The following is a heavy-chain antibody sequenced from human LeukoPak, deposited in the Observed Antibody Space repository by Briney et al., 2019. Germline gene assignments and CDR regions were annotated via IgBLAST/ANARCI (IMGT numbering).Heavy chain of an antibody. J-gene: IGHJ4*02. CDR1: GYTFTSYG. CDR2: ISAYNGNT. Sequence: ASVKVSCKASGYTFTSYGISWVRQATGQGLEWMGWISAYNGNTNYAQKLQGRVTMTTDTSTSTAYMELRSLRSDDTAVYYCARVMYDFWSGYYLPSIFDYWGQGTLVTVSS. CDR3: ARVMYDFWSGYYLPSIFDY. V-gene: IGHV1-18*01. D-gene: IGHD3-3*01.